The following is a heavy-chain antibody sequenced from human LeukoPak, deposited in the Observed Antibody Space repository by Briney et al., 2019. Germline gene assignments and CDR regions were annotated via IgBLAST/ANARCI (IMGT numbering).Heavy chain of an antibody. CDR1: GFSFSTYA. J-gene: IGHJ6*04. Sequence: PGGSLRLSCVASGFSFSTYAMVWVRQAPGKGLEWVSAMTRDGSTFYADSVQGRVTISRDNYKNTLYLQMSSLGAEDTADYFCASVGVADANPLFYLYVWGTGTTVTVSS. CDR2: MTRDGST. V-gene: IGHV3-23*01. D-gene: IGHD2/OR15-2a*01. CDR3: ASVGVADANPLFYLYV.